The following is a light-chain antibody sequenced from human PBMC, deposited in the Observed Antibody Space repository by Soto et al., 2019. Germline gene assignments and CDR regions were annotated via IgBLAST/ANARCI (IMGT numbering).Light chain of an antibody. Sequence: EIVMTQSPATLSVSPGERATLSCRASQSVSSDLAWYQQKPGQAPRLLIYAASNRATGIPARFSGSGSGTEFTLTISSLQSEDFAVYYCQQYTHWPPWTFDQGTKVEIK. J-gene: IGKJ1*01. CDR1: QSVSSD. CDR2: AAS. CDR3: QQYTHWPPWT. V-gene: IGKV3-15*01.